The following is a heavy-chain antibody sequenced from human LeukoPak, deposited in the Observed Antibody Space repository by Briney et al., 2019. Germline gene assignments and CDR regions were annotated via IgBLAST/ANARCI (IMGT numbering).Heavy chain of an antibody. J-gene: IGHJ4*02. Sequence: GGSLRLSCAASGFTFSSYDMNWVRQAPGKGLEWVSYIRSNSSSIYYADSVKGRFTISRDNAKNSLYLQMNSLRAEDTAVYYCARDSDYGDLIFDYWGQGTLVSVSS. D-gene: IGHD4-17*01. V-gene: IGHV3-48*01. CDR3: ARDSDYGDLIFDY. CDR1: GFTFSSYD. CDR2: IRSNSSSI.